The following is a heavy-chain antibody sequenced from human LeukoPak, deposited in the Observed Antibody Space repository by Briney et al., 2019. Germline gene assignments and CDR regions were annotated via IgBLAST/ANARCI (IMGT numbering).Heavy chain of an antibody. Sequence: GGSLRLSCAASGFTFSTYWMSWVRQAPGKGLEWVANIKQDGSEKYYVDSVKGRFTISRDNAKNSLYLQMNSLRAEDTAVYYCAREGRYCSGGSCGSNGWFDPWGQGTLVTVSS. J-gene: IGHJ5*02. D-gene: IGHD2-15*01. V-gene: IGHV3-7*01. CDR3: AREGRYCSGGSCGSNGWFDP. CDR1: GFTFSTYW. CDR2: IKQDGSEK.